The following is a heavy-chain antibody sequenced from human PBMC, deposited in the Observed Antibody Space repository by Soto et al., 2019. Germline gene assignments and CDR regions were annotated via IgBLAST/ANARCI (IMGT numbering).Heavy chain of an antibody. CDR2: ISYDGSNK. CDR3: ARDYSGYDSPFDY. J-gene: IGHJ4*02. Sequence: GGSLKLSCAASGFTFSSYAMHWVRQAPGKGLEWVAVISYDGSNKYYADSVKGRFTISRDNSKNTLYLQMNSLRAEDTAVYYCARDYSGYDSPFDYWGQGTLVTVSS. V-gene: IGHV3-30-3*01. D-gene: IGHD5-12*01. CDR1: GFTFSSYA.